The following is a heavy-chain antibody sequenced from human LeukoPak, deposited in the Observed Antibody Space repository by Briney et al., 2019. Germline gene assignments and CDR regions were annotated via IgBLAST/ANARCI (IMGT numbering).Heavy chain of an antibody. CDR2: ISSSSNTI. J-gene: IGHJ6*03. CDR3: ARDSPGYNYGSGSYNYYYYMDV. CDR1: GFTFSSYS. V-gene: IGHV3-48*04. D-gene: IGHD3-10*01. Sequence: QPGGSLRLSCAASGFTFSSYSMNWVRQAPGKGLEWVSYISSSSNTIYYADSVKGRFTISRDNAKNSLYLQMNSLRAEDTAVYYCARDSPGYNYGSGSYNYYYYMDVWGKGTTVTVSS.